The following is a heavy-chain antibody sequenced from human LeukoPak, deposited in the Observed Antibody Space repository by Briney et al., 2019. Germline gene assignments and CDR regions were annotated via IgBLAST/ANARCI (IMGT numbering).Heavy chain of an antibody. CDR1: GVSFSGYY. V-gene: IGHV4-34*01. D-gene: IGHD6-13*01. CDR2: INHSGST. Sequence: SETLSLTCAVYGVSFSGYYWSWIRQPPGKGLEWIGEINHSGSTNYNPSLKSRVTISVDTSKNQFSLKLSSVTAADTAVYYCARGKRGYSSSWYDYWGQGTLVTVSS. J-gene: IGHJ4*02. CDR3: ARGKRGYSSSWYDY.